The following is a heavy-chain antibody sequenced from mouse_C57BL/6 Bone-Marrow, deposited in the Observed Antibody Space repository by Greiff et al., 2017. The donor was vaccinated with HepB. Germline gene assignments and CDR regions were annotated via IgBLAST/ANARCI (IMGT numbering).Heavy chain of an antibody. CDR1: GYTFTSYW. V-gene: IGHV1-64*01. D-gene: IGHD1-1*01. J-gene: IGHJ4*01. Sequence: QVQLQQPGAELVKPGASVKLSCKASGYTFTSYWMHWVKQRPGQGLEWIGIIHPNSGSTNYNEKFKSKATLAVDKSSSTAYMQLSSLTSEDSAVYYCARRGIVTVVAKNYAMDYWGQGTSVTVSS. CDR3: ARRGIVTVVAKNYAMDY. CDR2: IHPNSGST.